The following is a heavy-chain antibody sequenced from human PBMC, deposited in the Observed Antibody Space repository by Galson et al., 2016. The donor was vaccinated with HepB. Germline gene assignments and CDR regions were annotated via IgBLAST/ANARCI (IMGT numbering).Heavy chain of an antibody. CDR2: IHCSGST. Sequence: SEPLSLTCTVSGGSISYRNYYWGWIRQPPGKGLEWIGSIHCSGSTYSNPSLKSRVSISGDRSKNQFSLKLSSVTAADTAVYYWPRHEDYGDLLDYWGQGTLVTVSS. CDR1: GGSISYRNYY. V-gene: IGHV4-39*01. D-gene: IGHD4-17*01. CDR3: PRHEDYGDLLDY. J-gene: IGHJ4*02.